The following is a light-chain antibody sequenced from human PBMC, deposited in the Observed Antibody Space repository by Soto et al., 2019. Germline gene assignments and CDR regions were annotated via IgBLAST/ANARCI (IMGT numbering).Light chain of an antibody. CDR2: SNN. J-gene: IGLJ2*01. V-gene: IGLV1-44*01. CDR1: SSNIGSNT. Sequence: HSVLTQPPSASGTPGQRVTISCSGGSSNIGSNTVNWYQQLPGTAPKLLIYSNNQWPSGVPDRFSGSKSGTSASLAISGPQSEDEADYYCAAWDDSLNGVVFGGGTQLTVL. CDR3: AAWDDSLNGVV.